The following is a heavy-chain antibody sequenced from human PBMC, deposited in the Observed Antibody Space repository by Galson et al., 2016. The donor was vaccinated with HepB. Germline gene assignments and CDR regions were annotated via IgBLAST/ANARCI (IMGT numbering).Heavy chain of an antibody. Sequence: SETLSLTCAVSGGSFSGYFWAWIRQPPGKGLEWIGEINDSGSTKYNSSLESRVSIALDTSETQFSLKVTSVSAADTAVYFCARVWSGVYFYYMDIWGKGTTVTVSS. CDR1: GGSFSGYF. D-gene: IGHD3-3*01. V-gene: IGHV4-34*01. CDR2: INDSGST. CDR3: ARVWSGVYFYYMDI. J-gene: IGHJ6*03.